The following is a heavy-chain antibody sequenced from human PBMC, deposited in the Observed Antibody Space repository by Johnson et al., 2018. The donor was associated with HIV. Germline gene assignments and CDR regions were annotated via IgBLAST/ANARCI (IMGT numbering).Heavy chain of an antibody. D-gene: IGHD6-19*01. CDR3: AKGRERRQWLVQYDAFDI. Sequence: QVQLVESGGGLIQPGGSLRLSCAASGFTVSSNYMSWVRQAPGKGLEWVAFIRYDGNNKYYADSVTGRFTISRYKSKNTLYLQMISLRAEDTSVYYCAKGRERRQWLVQYDAFDIWGQGTMVTVSS. CDR1: GFTVSSNY. J-gene: IGHJ3*02. V-gene: IGHV3-30*02. CDR2: IRYDGNNK.